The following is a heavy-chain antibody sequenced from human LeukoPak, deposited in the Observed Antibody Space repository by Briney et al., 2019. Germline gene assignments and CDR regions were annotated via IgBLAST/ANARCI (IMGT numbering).Heavy chain of an antibody. CDR2: MNPNSGNT. J-gene: IGHJ4*02. V-gene: IGHV1-8*03. CDR3: ARENYYDSSGYYYVDDY. CDR1: GYTFTSYD. Sequence: ASVKVSCKASGYTFTSYDINWVRQATGQGLEWMGWMNPNSGNTGYAQKFQGRVTIARNTSITTAYMELSSLRSEDTAVYYCARENYYDSSGYYYVDDYWGQGTLVTVSS. D-gene: IGHD3-22*01.